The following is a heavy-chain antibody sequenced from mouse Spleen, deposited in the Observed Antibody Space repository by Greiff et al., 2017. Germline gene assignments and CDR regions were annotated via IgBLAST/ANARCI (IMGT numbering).Heavy chain of an antibody. Sequence: EVQLVESGGGLVKLGGSLKLSCAASGFTFSSYAMSWVRQTPEKRLEWVATISSGGGNTYYPDSVKGRFTISRDNAKNTLYLQMSSLKSEDTAMYYCAREETGRYFDVWGAGTTVTVSS. CDR2: ISSGGGNT. J-gene: IGHJ1*01. CDR1: GFTFSSYA. V-gene: IGHV5-9-3*01. CDR3: AREETGRYFDV. D-gene: IGHD4-1*01.